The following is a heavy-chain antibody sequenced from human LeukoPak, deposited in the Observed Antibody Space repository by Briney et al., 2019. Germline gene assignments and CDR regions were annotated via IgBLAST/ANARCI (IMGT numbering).Heavy chain of an antibody. CDR2: IRYDGSKK. CDR3: ARGVFN. CDR1: GFIFSSYG. V-gene: IGHV3-30*02. J-gene: IGHJ4*02. Sequence: PGGSLRLSCAASGFIFSSYGMHWVRQAPGKGLEWVAFIRYDGSKKYYADSVRGRFTISRDNSKNTLFLQMNSLRVEDTAVYYCARGVFNWGQGTLVTVSS.